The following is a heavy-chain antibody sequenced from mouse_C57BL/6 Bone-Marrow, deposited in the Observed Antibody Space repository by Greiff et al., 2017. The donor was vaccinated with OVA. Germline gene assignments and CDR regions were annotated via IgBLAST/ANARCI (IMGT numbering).Heavy chain of an antibody. CDR2: ISSGGSYT. D-gene: IGHD2-2*01. J-gene: IGHJ3*01. CDR1: GFTFSSYG. CDR3: ARHGGYDDVFAY. V-gene: IGHV5-6*01. Sequence: EVQGVESGGDLVKPGGSLKLSCAASGFTFSSYGMSWVRQTPDKRLEWVATISSGGSYTYYPDSVKGRFTISRDNAKNTLYLQMSSLKSEDTAMYYCARHGGYDDVFAYWGQGTLVTVSA.